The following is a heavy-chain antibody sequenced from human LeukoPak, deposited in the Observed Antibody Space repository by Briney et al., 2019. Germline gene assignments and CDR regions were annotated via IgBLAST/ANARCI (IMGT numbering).Heavy chain of an antibody. CDR1: GFTFSSYA. J-gene: IGHJ4*02. Sequence: GSLRLSCTASGFTFSSYAMSWVRQAPGKGLEWVSYISSSSSYTNYADSVKGRFTISRDNAKNSLYLQMNSLRAEDTAVYYCARDPSDYYDSSGLDYWGQGTLVTVSS. V-gene: IGHV3-21*05. CDR3: ARDPSDYYDSSGLDY. D-gene: IGHD3-22*01. CDR2: ISSSSSYT.